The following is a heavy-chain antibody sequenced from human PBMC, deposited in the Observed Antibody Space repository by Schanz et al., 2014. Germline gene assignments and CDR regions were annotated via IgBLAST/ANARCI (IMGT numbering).Heavy chain of an antibody. CDR2: ISAYNGNT. Sequence: QVQLVQSGAEVKKPGASVRVSCKASGYTFTTYAMSWVRQAPGQGLEWVGWISAYNGNTKYPQKLQGRVTMTTDTSTSTAYMALTELRSDDTAVYYCARDRRFFDRDDLYYFDSWGQGTLVTVSS. V-gene: IGHV1-18*01. D-gene: IGHD3-3*01. CDR1: GYTFTTYA. CDR3: ARDRRFFDRDDLYYFDS. J-gene: IGHJ4*02.